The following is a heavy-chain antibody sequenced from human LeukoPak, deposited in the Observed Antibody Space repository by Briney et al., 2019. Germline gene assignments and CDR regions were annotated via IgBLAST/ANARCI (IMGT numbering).Heavy chain of an antibody. CDR1: GGSISSSSYY. CDR3: ARRGTAAAGTGGYFDS. J-gene: IGHJ4*02. Sequence: SETRSLTCTVSGGSISSSSYYWGWIRQPPGKGPEWIGRIYYTGRTYYNPSLESRVTIAVDTSKNKCSLNLRSVTAADTAVYYCARRGTAAAGTGGYFDSWGQGNLVTVSS. D-gene: IGHD6-13*01. V-gene: IGHV4-39*01. CDR2: IYYTGRT.